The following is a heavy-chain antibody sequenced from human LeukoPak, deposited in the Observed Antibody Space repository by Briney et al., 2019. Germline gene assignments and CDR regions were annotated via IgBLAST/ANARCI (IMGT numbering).Heavy chain of an antibody. CDR1: GYAFTSYG. CDR2: ISAYNGNT. J-gene: IGHJ4*02. D-gene: IGHD6-13*01. V-gene: IGHV1-18*01. Sequence: ASVKVSCKASGYAFTSYGISWVRQAPGQGLEWMGWISAYNGNTSYAQKFQGRVTMTRDTSTSTVYMELSSLRSEDTAVYYCARDLAQQLATDYWGQGTLVTVSS. CDR3: ARDLAQQLATDY.